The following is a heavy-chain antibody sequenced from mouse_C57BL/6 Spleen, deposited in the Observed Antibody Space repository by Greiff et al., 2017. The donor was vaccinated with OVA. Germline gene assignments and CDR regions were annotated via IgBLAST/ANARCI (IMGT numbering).Heavy chain of an antibody. V-gene: IGHV1-80*01. CDR3: ARTHYYGSRKDWYFDV. Sequence: QVQLKESGAELVKPGASVKISCKASGYAFSSYWMNWVKQRPGKGLEWIGQIYPGDGDTNYNGKFKGKATLTADKSSSTAYMQLSSLTSEDSAVYFCARTHYYGSRKDWYFDVWGTGTTVTVSS. CDR1: GYAFSSYW. J-gene: IGHJ1*03. D-gene: IGHD1-1*01. CDR2: IYPGDGDT.